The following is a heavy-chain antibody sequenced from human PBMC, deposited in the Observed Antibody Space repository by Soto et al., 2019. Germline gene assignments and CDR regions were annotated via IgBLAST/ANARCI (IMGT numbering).Heavy chain of an antibody. CDR3: ARDLSTGYGMDV. V-gene: IGHV1-69*08. CDR1: GGTFSSYT. D-gene: IGHD2-2*01. CDR2: IIPILGIA. J-gene: IGHJ6*02. Sequence: QVQLVQSGAEVKKPGSSVKVSCKASGGTFSSYTISWVRQAPGQGLEWMGRIIPILGIANYAQKFQGRVTITAYKSTSTAYMELSSLRSEDTAVYYCARDLSTGYGMDVWGQGTTVTVSS.